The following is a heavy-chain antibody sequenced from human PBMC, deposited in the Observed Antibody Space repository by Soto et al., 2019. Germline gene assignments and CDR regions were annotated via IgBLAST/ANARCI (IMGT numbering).Heavy chain of an antibody. CDR3: ARGNLSFDFDS. Sequence: QIQLVESGGDVVQPGKSLRLSCAASGFNFGFFGMHWVRQAPGKGLEWVAFISGDGINTQYADSVRGRFTLSRDYSRKTMYLQMERLRDEDTALYYCARGNLSFDFDSWGLRTLVTVSS. J-gene: IGHJ4*02. V-gene: IGHV3-30*03. CDR1: GFNFGFFG. D-gene: IGHD1-26*01. CDR2: ISGDGINT.